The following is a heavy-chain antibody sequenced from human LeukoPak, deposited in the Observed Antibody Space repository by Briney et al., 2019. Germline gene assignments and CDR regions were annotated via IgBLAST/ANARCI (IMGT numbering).Heavy chain of an antibody. Sequence: ASVKVSCKASGYTFTSYGISWVRQAPGQGLEWMGWISGYNGHTNYAQKLQGRVTMTTDTSTSTAYMELRSLRSDDTAVYYCARPYLNYYDSSGYSDWGQGTLVTVSS. D-gene: IGHD3-22*01. V-gene: IGHV1-18*01. CDR2: ISGYNGHT. J-gene: IGHJ4*02. CDR3: ARPYLNYYDSSGYSD. CDR1: GYTFTSYG.